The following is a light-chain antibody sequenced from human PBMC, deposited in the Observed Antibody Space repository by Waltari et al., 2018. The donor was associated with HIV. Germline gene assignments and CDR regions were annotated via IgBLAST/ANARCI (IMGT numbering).Light chain of an antibody. CDR1: SPKMGSKT. V-gene: IGLV1-44*01. CDR2: RNN. Sequence: QSVLTQPPSASGPPGQRVTLSFSGSSPKMGSKTVNWYQPLPGPAPKLHIYRNNQRPSWVPARFSGSKSGTSAALAISGLQSKDEADYYCAAWHDSLNGSWVFGGGTKLTVL. CDR3: AAWHDSLNGSWV. J-gene: IGLJ3*02.